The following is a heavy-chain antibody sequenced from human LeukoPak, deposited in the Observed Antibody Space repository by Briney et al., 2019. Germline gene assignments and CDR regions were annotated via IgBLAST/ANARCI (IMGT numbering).Heavy chain of an antibody. CDR3: ARGPFSCDSSSCFHYGLDV. V-gene: IGHV3-7*02. CDR1: GFTFSSYW. D-gene: IGHD2-2*01. Sequence: GGSLRLSCAASGFTFSSYWMSWVRQAPGKGLEWVANIKQDGSEIYYVDSVKGRFTISRDNAKNSLYLQMNSLRAGDTAVYYCARGPFSCDSSSCFHYGLDVWGQGTTVTVSS. J-gene: IGHJ6*02. CDR2: IKQDGSEI.